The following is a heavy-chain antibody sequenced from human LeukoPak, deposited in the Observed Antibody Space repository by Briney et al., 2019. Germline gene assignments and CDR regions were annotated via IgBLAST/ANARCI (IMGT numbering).Heavy chain of an antibody. V-gene: IGHV4-39*02. CDR2: IYYSGST. Sequence: PSETLSLTCTVSGGSISSSSYYWGWIRQPPGKGLEWIGSIYYSGSTYYNPSLKSRVTISVDTSKNQFSLKLSSVTAADTAVYYCARDWGSPRIAVAEDYFDYWGQGTLVTVSS. J-gene: IGHJ4*02. CDR3: ARDWGSPRIAVAEDYFDY. CDR1: GGSISSSSYY. D-gene: IGHD6-19*01.